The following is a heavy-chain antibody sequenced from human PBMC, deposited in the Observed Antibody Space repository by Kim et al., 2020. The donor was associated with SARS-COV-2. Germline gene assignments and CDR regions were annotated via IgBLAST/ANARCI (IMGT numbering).Heavy chain of an antibody. CDR3: TTFEVTTTYYFDS. CDR1: GFTFSNAW. CDR2: IKTKTGGGTP. J-gene: IGHJ4*01. D-gene: IGHD5-12*01. V-gene: IGHV3-15*01. Sequence: GGSLRLSCAASGFTFSNAWVSWVRQAPGKGLEWVGLIKTKTGGGTPDYAAPVKGRFTISRDDSKKTVYLQMNSLKTEDTAVYYCTTFEVTTTYYFDSWG.